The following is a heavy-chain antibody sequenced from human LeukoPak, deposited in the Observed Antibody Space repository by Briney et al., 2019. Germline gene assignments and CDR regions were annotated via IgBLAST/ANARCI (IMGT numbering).Heavy chain of an antibody. Sequence: GRSLRLSCAASGFTFSSYAMRWVRQAPGKGLEWVAVISYDGSNKYYADSVKGRFTISRDNSENTLYLQMNSLRAEDTAVYYCARGYYDFWSAPPGYWGQGTLVTVSS. J-gene: IGHJ4*02. CDR2: ISYDGSNK. CDR1: GFTFSSYA. D-gene: IGHD3-3*01. V-gene: IGHV3-30-3*01. CDR3: ARGYYDFWSAPPGY.